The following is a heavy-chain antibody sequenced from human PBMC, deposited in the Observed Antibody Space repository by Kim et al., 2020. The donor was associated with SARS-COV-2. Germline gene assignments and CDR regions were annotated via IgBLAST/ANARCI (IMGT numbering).Heavy chain of an antibody. Sequence: YTPTLKRRLTLSVDTSRNQFSLKLSSVTAADTAVYYCARPDSSTWGWFDPWGQGTLVTVSS. V-gene: IGHV4-39*01. CDR3: ARPDSSTWGWFDP. J-gene: IGHJ5*02. D-gene: IGHD3-22*01.